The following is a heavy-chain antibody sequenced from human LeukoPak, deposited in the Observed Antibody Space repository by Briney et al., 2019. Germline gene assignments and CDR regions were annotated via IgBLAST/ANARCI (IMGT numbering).Heavy chain of an antibody. CDR2: IRGSGTTI. D-gene: IGHD1-26*01. V-gene: IGHV3-48*01. Sequence: GGSLRLSCAASGFTFSSTSMNWVRQAPGKGLEWVSYIRGSGTTIYYADSVKGRFTISRDNAKSSLYLQMNSLRAEDTAVYYCAGDGVGAXPXDAXXIWGQGTMVT. CDR3: AGDGVGAXPXDAXXI. J-gene: IGHJ3*02. CDR1: GFTFSSTS.